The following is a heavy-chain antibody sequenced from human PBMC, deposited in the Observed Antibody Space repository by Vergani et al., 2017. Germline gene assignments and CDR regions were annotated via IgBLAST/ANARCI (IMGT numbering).Heavy chain of an antibody. D-gene: IGHD3-3*01. CDR2: IKQDGSEK. CDR3: ARRAVRYYDFWSGYYASNWFDP. V-gene: IGHV3-7*03. J-gene: IGHJ5*02. CDR1: GFTFSSYW. Sequence: EVQLVESGGGLVQPGGSLRLSCAASGFTFSSYWMSWVRQAPGRGLEWVANIKQDGSEKYYVDSVKGRFTISRDNAKNSLYLQMNSLRAEDTAVYYCARRAVRYYDFWSGYYASNWFDPWGQGTLVTVSS.